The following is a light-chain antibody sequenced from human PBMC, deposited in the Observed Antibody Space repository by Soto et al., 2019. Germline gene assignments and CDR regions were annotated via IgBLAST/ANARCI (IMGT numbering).Light chain of an antibody. CDR2: AAS. CDR3: QQLNSFPIT. Sequence: DIKLTQAPSFLSASAGDRVSITCRASQAISSYLAWYQQKPGRAPKLLIYAASTLQSGVPSRFSGSGSGTEFTLTITSLQPEDFATYYCQQLNSFPITFGQGTLLEIK. CDR1: QAISSY. J-gene: IGKJ5*01. V-gene: IGKV1-9*01.